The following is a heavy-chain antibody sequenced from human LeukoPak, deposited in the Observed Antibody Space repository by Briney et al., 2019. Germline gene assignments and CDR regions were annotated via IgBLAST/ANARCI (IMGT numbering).Heavy chain of an antibody. CDR2: IKQDGSEK. J-gene: IGHJ4*02. Sequence: PGGSLRLSCAASGFTFSSYWMSWVRQAPGKGLEWVANIKQDGSEKYYVDSVKGRFTISRDNAKNSLYLQMNSLRAEDTAVYYCARDGITGTTRDFDYWGQGTLVTVSS. D-gene: IGHD1-20*01. V-gene: IGHV3-7*03. CDR3: ARDGITGTTRDFDY. CDR1: GFTFSSYW.